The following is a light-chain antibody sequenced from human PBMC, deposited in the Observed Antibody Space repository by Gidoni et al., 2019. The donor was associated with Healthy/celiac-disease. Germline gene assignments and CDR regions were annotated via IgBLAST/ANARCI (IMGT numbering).Light chain of an antibody. CDR1: SSNIGSNY. V-gene: IGLV1-47*01. CDR3: AAWDDSLSGHYV. J-gene: IGLJ1*01. Sequence: QSVLTQPPSASGTPGQRVTISCSGSSSNIGSNYVYWYQPLPGTAPKLLIYRNNQRPSGVPDRFSGSKSCTSASLAISGLRSEDEADYYCAAWDDSLSGHYVFGTGTKVTVL. CDR2: RNN.